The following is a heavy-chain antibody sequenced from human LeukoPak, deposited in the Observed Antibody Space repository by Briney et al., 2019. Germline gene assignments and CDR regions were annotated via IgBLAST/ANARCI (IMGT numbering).Heavy chain of an antibody. CDR1: GVTHTIAS. V-gene: IGHV3-21*01. CDR2: ISSSSSYI. J-gene: IGHJ4*02. D-gene: IGHD6-6*01. CDR3: ARRNSSSSACWDC. Sequence: GGSLRLSCGDSGVTHTIASINSGCQAPGKGLEWVSSISSSSSYIYYADSVKGRFTISRDNAKNSLYLQMNSLRSEDTAVYYCARRNSSSSACWDCWGQGTLVTVSS.